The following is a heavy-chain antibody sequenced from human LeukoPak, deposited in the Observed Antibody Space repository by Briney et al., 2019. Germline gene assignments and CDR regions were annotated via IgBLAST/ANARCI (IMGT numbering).Heavy chain of an antibody. CDR2: IYYTGST. V-gene: IGHV4-59*08. CDR3: ARHRGASFDN. Sequence: SETLSLTCSVSNGSVSGYYWSWIRQPPGKGLEWIGYIYYTGSTHFNPSLETRLTISLVASKNQFSLRLTSVTAADTAVYYCARHRGASFDNWGQGTLVTVSS. J-gene: IGHJ4*02. D-gene: IGHD3-10*01. CDR1: NGSVSGYY.